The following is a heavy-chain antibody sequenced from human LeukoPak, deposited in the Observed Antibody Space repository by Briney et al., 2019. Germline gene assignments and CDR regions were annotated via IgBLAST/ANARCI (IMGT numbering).Heavy chain of an antibody. D-gene: IGHD3-22*01. Sequence: GASVKVSCKASGYTFTSYGISWVRQAPGQGLEWMGGISVYNGNTNYAQKLQGRVTMTTDTSTSTAYMELRSLRSDDTAVYYCARGHYDSSGYYSGWFDPWGQGTLVTVSS. CDR1: GYTFTSYG. CDR3: ARGHYDSSGYYSGWFDP. CDR2: ISVYNGNT. J-gene: IGHJ5*02. V-gene: IGHV1-18*01.